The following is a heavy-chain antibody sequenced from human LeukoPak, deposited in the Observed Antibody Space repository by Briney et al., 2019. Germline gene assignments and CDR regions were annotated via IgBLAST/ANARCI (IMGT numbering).Heavy chain of an antibody. V-gene: IGHV1-2*02. J-gene: IGHJ5*02. D-gene: IGHD2-2*01. CDR3: ARDLFCSSTSCYSNWFDP. Sequence: ASVKVSCKASGHTFTGYYMHWVRQAPGQGLEWMGWINPNSGGTNYAQKFQGRVTMTRDTSISTAYMELSRLRSDDTAVYYCARDLFCSSTSCYSNWFDPWGQGTLVTVSS. CDR1: GHTFTGYY. CDR2: INPNSGGT.